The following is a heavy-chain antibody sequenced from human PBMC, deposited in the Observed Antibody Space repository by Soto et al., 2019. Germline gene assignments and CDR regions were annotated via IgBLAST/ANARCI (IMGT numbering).Heavy chain of an antibody. V-gene: IGHV1-69*12. D-gene: IGHD6-19*01. CDR3: ARGGEAVAGGGLFDP. CDR2: IIPIFGTA. Sequence: QVQLVQSGAEVKKPGSSVKVSCKASGGTFSSYAISWVRQAPGQGLEWMGGIIPIFGTANYAQKVQGRLTITEGESTSTVYMELSSLRSEDTAVYYCARGGEAVAGGGLFDPWGQGTLVTVSS. CDR1: GGTFSSYA. J-gene: IGHJ5*02.